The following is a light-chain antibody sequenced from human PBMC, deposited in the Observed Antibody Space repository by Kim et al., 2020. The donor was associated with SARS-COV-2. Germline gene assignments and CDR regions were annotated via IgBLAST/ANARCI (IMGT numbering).Light chain of an antibody. CDR2: DAT. Sequence: QSALTQPASVSGSPGQSITISCTGTSTDVGTYIFVSWYQHPPAKPPQLMFYDATKPSSGVSGCFSASNSGNTAFLTISGLQAEEEADYYCSSYVGVSGYVFGIGTKVTVL. CDR3: SSYVGVSGYV. V-gene: IGLV2-23*01. CDR1: STDVGTYIF. J-gene: IGLJ1*01.